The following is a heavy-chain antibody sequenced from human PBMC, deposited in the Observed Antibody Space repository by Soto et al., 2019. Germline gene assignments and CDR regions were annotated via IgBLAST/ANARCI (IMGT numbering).Heavy chain of an antibody. J-gene: IGHJ6*02. V-gene: IGHV3-53*04. CDR2: IYSGGST. Sequence: GSLRLSCAASGFTVSSNYMSWVRQAPGKGLEWVSVIYSGGSTYYADSVKGRFTISRHNSKNTLYLQMNSLRAEDTAVYYCARSLVYDYGDYYYYFYRMYVWGQGTTVTLSS. CDR1: GFTVSSNY. D-gene: IGHD4-17*01. CDR3: ARSLVYDYGDYYYYFYRMYV.